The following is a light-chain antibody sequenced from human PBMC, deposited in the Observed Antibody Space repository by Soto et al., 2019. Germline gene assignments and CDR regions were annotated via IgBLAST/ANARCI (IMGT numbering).Light chain of an antibody. CDR3: QQYNTYPWT. J-gene: IGKJ1*01. CDR1: QTISSW. Sequence: IQMTQSPSTLSASLGDRVTITCRASQTISSWLAWYQQKPGKAPKLLIYKASSLESGVPSRFSGSVSGTEGTLTISSLKQDDVTTYYCQQYNTYPWTFGQGTKVDIK. CDR2: KAS. V-gene: IGKV1-5*03.